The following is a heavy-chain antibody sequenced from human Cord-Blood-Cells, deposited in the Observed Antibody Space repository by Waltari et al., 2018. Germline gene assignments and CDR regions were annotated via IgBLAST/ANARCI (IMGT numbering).Heavy chain of an antibody. Sequence: QVQLQQWGAGLLKPSETLSLTCAVYGGSFSGYYWSWIRRPPGKGLEWIGEINHSGSTNYNPSLKSRVTISVDTSKNQFSLKLSSVTAADTAVYYCARAGEKLYYFDYWGQGTLVTVSS. D-gene: IGHD1-1*01. V-gene: IGHV4-34*01. CDR1: GGSFSGYY. CDR3: ARAGEKLYYFDY. CDR2: INHSGST. J-gene: IGHJ4*02.